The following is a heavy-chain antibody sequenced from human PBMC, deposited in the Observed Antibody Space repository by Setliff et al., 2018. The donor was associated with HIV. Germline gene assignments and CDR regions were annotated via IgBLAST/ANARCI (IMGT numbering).Heavy chain of an antibody. CDR3: ARPPIRCSGGSCSYYMDV. CDR1: GYTFTGYY. V-gene: IGHV1-2*02. J-gene: IGHJ6*03. Sequence: RASVKVSCKASGYTFTGYYMHWVRQAPGQGLEWMGWINPNSGGTNYAQKFQGRVTMTRDTSISTAYMELSRLRSDDTAVYYCARPPIRCSGGSCSYYMDVWGKGTTVTVSS. CDR2: INPNSGGT. D-gene: IGHD2-15*01.